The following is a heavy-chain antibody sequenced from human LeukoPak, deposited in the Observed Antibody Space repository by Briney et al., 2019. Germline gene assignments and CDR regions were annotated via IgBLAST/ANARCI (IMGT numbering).Heavy chain of an antibody. CDR3: AALWRYCSGGSCSNFDY. J-gene: IGHJ4*02. CDR1: GFTFXXYA. V-gene: IGHV3-23*01. D-gene: IGHD2-15*01. Sequence: GFTFXXYAMSWVRXAPGKGLEWVSAISGSGGSTYYADSVKGRFTISRDNSKNTLYLQMNSLRAEDTAVYYCAALWRYCSGGSCSNFDYWGQGTLVTVSS. CDR2: ISGSGGST.